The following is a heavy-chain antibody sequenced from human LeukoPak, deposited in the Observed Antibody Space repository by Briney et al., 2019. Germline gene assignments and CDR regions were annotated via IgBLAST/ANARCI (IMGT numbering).Heavy chain of an antibody. CDR3: ARAKYYGSGSYYNNWFDP. J-gene: IGHJ5*02. CDR2: IYTSGST. Sequence: SETLSLTCTVSGGSISSHYWSWIRQPAGKGLEWIGRIYTSGSTNYNPSLKSRVTMSVDTSKNQFSLKLSSVTAADTAVYYCARAKYYGSGSYYNNWFDPWGQGTLVTVSS. V-gene: IGHV4-4*07. D-gene: IGHD3-10*01. CDR1: GGSISSHY.